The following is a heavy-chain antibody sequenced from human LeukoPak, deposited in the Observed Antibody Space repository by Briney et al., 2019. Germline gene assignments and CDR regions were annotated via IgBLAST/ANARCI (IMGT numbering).Heavy chain of an antibody. V-gene: IGHV3-23*01. D-gene: IGHD6-13*01. CDR1: GFTFSSYA. Sequence: GGSLRLSCAASGFTFSSYAMAWVRQPPGMGLEWVSTISGTGGSTYYADSVKGRFTISRDNAKNSLYLQMNSLKPEDTAVYYCARVAEAAAFDSWGQGTLVTVSS. J-gene: IGHJ4*02. CDR2: ISGTGGST. CDR3: ARVAEAAAFDS.